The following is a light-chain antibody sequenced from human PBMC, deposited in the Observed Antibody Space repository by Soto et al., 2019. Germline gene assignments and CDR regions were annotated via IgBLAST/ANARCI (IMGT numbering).Light chain of an antibody. Sequence: QSLLTQPPSMSAAPGQTVTISCSGGSSNIGNNYVSWYQQLPGTAPKLLIYDNDKRPSGIPDRFSGSKSGTSGTLDITGLQTGDEADYYCGTWDNSLSTVVFGGGTKVTVL. J-gene: IGLJ3*02. CDR2: DND. V-gene: IGLV1-51*01. CDR1: SSNIGNNY. CDR3: GTWDNSLSTVV.